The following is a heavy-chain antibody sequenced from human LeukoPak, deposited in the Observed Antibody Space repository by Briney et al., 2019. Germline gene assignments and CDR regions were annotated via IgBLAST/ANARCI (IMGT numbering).Heavy chain of an antibody. V-gene: IGHV1-18*01. Sequence: ASVKVSCKASGYTFTSYGISWVRQAPGQGLEWMGWISAYNGNTNYAQKLQGSVTMTTDTSTSTAYMELRSLRSDDTAVYYCARFRRRDRIQLWSDFDHWGQGTLVTVSS. D-gene: IGHD5-18*01. J-gene: IGHJ4*02. CDR3: ARFRRRDRIQLWSDFDH. CDR2: ISAYNGNT. CDR1: GYTFTSYG.